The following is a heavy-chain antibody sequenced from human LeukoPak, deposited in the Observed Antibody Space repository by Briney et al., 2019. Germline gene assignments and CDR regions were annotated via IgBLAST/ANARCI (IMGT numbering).Heavy chain of an antibody. Sequence: SETLSLTCAVYGGSFSGYYWSWIRQPPGKGLEWIGEINHSGSTNYNPSLKSRVIMSVDTSKNQFSLKLSSVTAADTAVYYCARATVDSSGYYYVFHFDYWGQGTLVTVSS. CDR3: ARATVDSSGYYYVFHFDY. CDR1: GGSFSGYY. CDR2: INHSGST. D-gene: IGHD3-22*01. J-gene: IGHJ4*02. V-gene: IGHV4-34*01.